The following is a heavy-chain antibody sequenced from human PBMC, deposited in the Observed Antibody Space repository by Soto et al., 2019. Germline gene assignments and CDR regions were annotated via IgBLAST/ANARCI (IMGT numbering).Heavy chain of an antibody. CDR1: GFTFSSYA. CDR2: ISYDGSNK. V-gene: IGHV3-30-3*01. D-gene: IGHD2-21*01. Sequence: GGSLRLSCAASGFTFSSYAMHWVRQAPGKGLEWVAVISYDGSNKYYADSVKGRFTISRDNSKNTLYLQMNSLRAEDTAVYYCARDSKAVALAFDYWGKGTLVTVST. CDR3: ARDSKAVALAFDY. J-gene: IGHJ4*02.